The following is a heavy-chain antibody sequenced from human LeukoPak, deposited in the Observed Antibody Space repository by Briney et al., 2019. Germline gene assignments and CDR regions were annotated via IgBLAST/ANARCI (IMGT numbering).Heavy chain of an antibody. D-gene: IGHD2-8*01. CDR1: GVSMSAYQ. CDR3: ATSNDAKVAPFDH. CDR2: INTKGET. Sequence: SETLSLTCTVSGVSMSAYQWSWVRQSPEKGLEWIGCINTKGETSYNPSLKSRVTTSVDTSKSQFSLRLTSVTAADTAVYYCATSNDAKVAPFDHWGQGAPVTVSS. J-gene: IGHJ4*02. V-gene: IGHV4-4*09.